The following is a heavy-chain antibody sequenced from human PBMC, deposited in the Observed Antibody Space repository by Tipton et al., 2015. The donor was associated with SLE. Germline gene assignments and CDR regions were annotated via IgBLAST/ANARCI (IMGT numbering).Heavy chain of an antibody. J-gene: IGHJ5*02. D-gene: IGHD3-22*01. CDR2: INYSGST. V-gene: IGHV4-59*11. CDR3: AREPYYYDSSGYYVSWFDP. Sequence: TLSLTCSVSGVSLNRHFWSWIRQVPGKGLEWIGYINYSGSTSYNPSLSSRVSISIDSSKNQFSLRLTSVTAADAGVYFCAREPYYYDSSGYYVSWFDPWGQGTLVTVSS. CDR1: GVSLNRHF.